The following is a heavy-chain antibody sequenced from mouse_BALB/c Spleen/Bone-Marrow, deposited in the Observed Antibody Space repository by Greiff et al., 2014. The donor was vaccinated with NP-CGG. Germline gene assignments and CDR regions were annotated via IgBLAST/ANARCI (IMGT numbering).Heavy chain of an antibody. J-gene: IGHJ3*01. D-gene: IGHD4-1*01. CDR2: IDPETGGT. CDR1: GYTFTDYE. V-gene: IGHV1-15*01. Sequence: QVQLKESGAELVRPGASVTLSCKASGYTFTDYEMHWVKQTPVHGLEWIGAIDPETGGTAYNQKFKGKATLTADKSSSTAYMELRSLTSEDSAVYYCTRSETGPFAYWGQGTLVAVPA. CDR3: TRSETGPFAY.